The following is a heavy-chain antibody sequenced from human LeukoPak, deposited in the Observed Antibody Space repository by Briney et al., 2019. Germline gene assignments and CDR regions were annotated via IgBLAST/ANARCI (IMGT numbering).Heavy chain of an antibody. CDR1: GFTFSTYA. J-gene: IGHJ4*02. CDR3: ARQRMVVTAPDY. Sequence: GGSLRLSCAASGFTFSTYAMSWVRQAPGKGLEWVSSLSGGSASTYYADSVKGRFTISRDNAKNSLYLQMNSLRAEDTAVYYCARQRMVVTAPDYWGQGTLVTVSS. D-gene: IGHD2-21*02. CDR2: LSGGSAST. V-gene: IGHV3-23*01.